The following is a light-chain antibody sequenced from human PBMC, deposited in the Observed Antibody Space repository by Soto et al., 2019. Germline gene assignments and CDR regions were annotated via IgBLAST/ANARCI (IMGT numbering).Light chain of an antibody. J-gene: IGLJ1*01. CDR3: CSKAGSWSYV. Sequence: QSALTQPASVSGSPGQSITISCTGISSDVGSYNLVSWYQHHPGKAPKVMIYEDSRRPSGVSNRFSGSKSGNTASLTISGLQAEDEADYYCCSKAGSWSYVFGTGTKVTVL. CDR1: SSDVGSYNL. V-gene: IGLV2-23*01. CDR2: EDS.